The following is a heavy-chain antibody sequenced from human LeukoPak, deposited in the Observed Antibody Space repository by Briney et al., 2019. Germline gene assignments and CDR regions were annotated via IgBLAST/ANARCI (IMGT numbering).Heavy chain of an antibody. CDR2: ISSSGSTI. CDR1: GFTFSDYY. CDR3: ARVRRDWGSYRYSDY. Sequence: GGSLRLSCAASGFTFSDYYMSWIRQAPGKGLEWVSYISSSGSTIYYADSVKGRFTISRGNAKNSLYLQMNSLRAEDTAVYYCARVRRDWGSYRYSDYWGQGTLVTVSS. D-gene: IGHD3-16*02. V-gene: IGHV3-11*04. J-gene: IGHJ4*02.